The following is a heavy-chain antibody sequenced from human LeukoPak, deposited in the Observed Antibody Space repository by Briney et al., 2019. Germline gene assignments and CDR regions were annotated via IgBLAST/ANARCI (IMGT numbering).Heavy chain of an antibody. J-gene: IGHJ4*02. CDR3: ARDHDSSGYYDY. Sequence: PGGSLGLSCAASGFTFSSYSMNWVRQAPGKGLEWVSSISSSSYIYYADSVKGRFTISRDNAKNSLYLQMNSLRAEDTAVYYCARDHDSSGYYDYWGQGTLVTVSS. CDR2: ISSSSYI. V-gene: IGHV3-21*01. CDR1: GFTFSSYS. D-gene: IGHD3-22*01.